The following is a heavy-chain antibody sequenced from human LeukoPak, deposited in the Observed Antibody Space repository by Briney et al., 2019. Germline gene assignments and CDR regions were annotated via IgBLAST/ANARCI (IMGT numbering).Heavy chain of an antibody. CDR3: AKIYDYIWGSYRYTESFAFDI. CDR1: GFTFSSYW. CDR2: ISNSGGST. J-gene: IGHJ3*02. Sequence: PGGSLRLSCAASGFTFSSYWMHWVRQVPGKGLEWVSAISNSGGSTYYADSVKGRFTISRDNSKNTLYLQMNSLRAEDTAVYYCAKIYDYIWGSYRYTESFAFDIWGQGTMVTVSS. D-gene: IGHD3-16*02. V-gene: IGHV3-23*01.